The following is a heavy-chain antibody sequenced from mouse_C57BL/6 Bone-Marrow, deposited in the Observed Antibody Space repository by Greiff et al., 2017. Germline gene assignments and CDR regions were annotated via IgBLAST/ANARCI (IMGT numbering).Heavy chain of an antibody. J-gene: IGHJ4*01. Sequence: EVNVVESGGGLVQSGRSLRLSCATSGFTFSDFYMEWVRQAPGKGLEWIAASRNKANDYTTEYSASVKGRFIVSRDTSQSILYLQMNALRAEDTAIYYCARDVYGMDYWGQGTSVTVSS. CDR3: ARDVYGMDY. CDR1: GFTFSDFY. CDR2: SRNKANDYTT. V-gene: IGHV7-1*01.